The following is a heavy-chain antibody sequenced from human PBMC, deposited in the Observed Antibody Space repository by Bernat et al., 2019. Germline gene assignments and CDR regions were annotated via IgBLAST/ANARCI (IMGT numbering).Heavy chain of an antibody. D-gene: IGHD3/OR15-3a*01. CDR3: ARLDFWTGSGASYFDY. CDR2: MYYSGTT. Sequence: QVQLQESGPGLVKPSETLFLTCSVSGGSISSTSYYWGWIRQPPGKGLEWIGSMYYSGTTYYNPSLRSRVTISLDTSKNQFSLRLNSVTAADMAVYYCARLDFWTGSGASYFDYWGQGTLVTVSS. V-gene: IGHV4-39*01. CDR1: GGSISSTSYY. J-gene: IGHJ4*02.